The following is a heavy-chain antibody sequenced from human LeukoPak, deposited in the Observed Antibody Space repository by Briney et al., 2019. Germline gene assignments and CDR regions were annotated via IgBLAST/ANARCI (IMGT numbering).Heavy chain of an antibody. Sequence: GGSLRLSCAASGFTFSSYAMHWVRQAPGKGLEWVAVISYDGSNKYYADSVKGRFTISRDNSKNTLYLQMNSLRAEDTAVYYCASLGSHDYWGQGTLVTVSS. CDR2: ISYDGSNK. CDR1: GFTFSSYA. V-gene: IGHV3-30*04. D-gene: IGHD1-26*01. CDR3: ASLGSHDY. J-gene: IGHJ4*02.